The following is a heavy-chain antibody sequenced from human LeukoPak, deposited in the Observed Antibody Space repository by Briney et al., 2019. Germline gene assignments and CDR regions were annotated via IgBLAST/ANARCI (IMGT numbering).Heavy chain of an antibody. CDR2: INPNSGGT. CDR3: ARGYCSGGSCSETDY. J-gene: IGHJ4*02. CDR1: GYTFTGYY. V-gene: IGHV1-2*04. D-gene: IGHD2-15*01. Sequence: ASVTVSCTASGYTFTGYYMHWVRQAPGQGLEWMGWINPNSGGTNYAQKFQGWVTMTRDTSISTAYMELSRLRSDDTAVYYCARGYCSGGSCSETDYWGQGTLVTVSS.